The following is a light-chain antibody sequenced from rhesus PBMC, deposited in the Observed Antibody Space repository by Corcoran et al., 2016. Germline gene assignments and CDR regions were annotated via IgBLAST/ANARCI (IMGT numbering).Light chain of an antibody. J-gene: IGKJ3*01. CDR1: ENVDNY. V-gene: IGKV1-74*01. Sequence: DIQMTQSPSSLSASVGDRVTITCRASENVDNYLNWYQQTPGKAPNLLIYKTSTLQSGVPSRFSGSGSGTDYTFTISSLQPEDVATSCCQNSYGSPFTFGPGTKLDIK. CDR2: KTS. CDR3: QNSYGSPFT.